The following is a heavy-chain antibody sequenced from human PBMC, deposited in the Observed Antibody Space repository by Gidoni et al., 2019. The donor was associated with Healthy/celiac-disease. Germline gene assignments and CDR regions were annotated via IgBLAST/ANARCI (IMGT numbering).Heavy chain of an antibody. V-gene: IGHV4-34*01. Sequence: QVQLQQLGAGLLKPSETLSLTCAVYGWSFSGYYWSWIRQTPGKGLEWIGEINHSGSNNYNPSLKSRVTISVDTSKNQFSLKLSSVTAADTAVYYCASSLYWAPDAFDIWGQGTMVTVSS. CDR3: ASSLYWAPDAFDI. CDR1: GWSFSGYY. D-gene: IGHD2-8*02. CDR2: INHSGSN. J-gene: IGHJ3*02.